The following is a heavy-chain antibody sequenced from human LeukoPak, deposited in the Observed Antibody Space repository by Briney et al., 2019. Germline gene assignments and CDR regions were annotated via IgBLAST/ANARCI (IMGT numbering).Heavy chain of an antibody. CDR3: ARDRRGYSYGLYYYYGMDV. J-gene: IGHJ6*04. CDR1: GGSVSSGSYY. CDR2: IYYSGST. Sequence: KPSETLSLTCTVSGGSVSSGSYYWSWIRQPPGKGLEWIGYIYYSGSTNYNPSLKSRVTISVDTSKNQFSLKLSSVTAADTAVYYCARDRRGYSYGLYYYYGMDVWGKGTTVTVSS. D-gene: IGHD5-18*01. V-gene: IGHV4-61*01.